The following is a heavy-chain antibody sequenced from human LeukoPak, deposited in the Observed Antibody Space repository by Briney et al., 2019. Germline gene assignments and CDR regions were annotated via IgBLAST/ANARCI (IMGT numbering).Heavy chain of an antibody. V-gene: IGHV4-59*08. CDR2: IYYSGST. CDR3: ARHVATTARFDY. Sequence: SETLSLTCTVSGGSISSYYWSWIRQPPGKGLEWIGYIYYSGSTNYNPSLKSRVTISVDTSENQFSLKLSSVTAANTAVYYCARHVATTARFDYWGQGTLVTVSS. D-gene: IGHD5-24*01. CDR1: GGSISSYY. J-gene: IGHJ4*02.